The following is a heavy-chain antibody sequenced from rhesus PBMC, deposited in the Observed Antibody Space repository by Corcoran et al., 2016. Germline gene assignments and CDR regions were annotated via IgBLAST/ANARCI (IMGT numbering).Heavy chain of an antibody. CDR3: ARSTVLVVVAQDYFDY. J-gene: IGHJ4*01. Sequence: QVTLKESGPALVKPTQTLTLTCTFSGFSLRPSGMDVGWIRQPPGQSLEWLAHISWDDDKRYSTSLKSRLTISKDTSKNQVVLTMTNMDPVDTATYYCARSTVLVVVAQDYFDYWGQGVLVTVSS. D-gene: IGHD2-21*01. CDR1: GFSLRPSGMD. CDR2: ISWDDDK. V-gene: IGHV2-1*01.